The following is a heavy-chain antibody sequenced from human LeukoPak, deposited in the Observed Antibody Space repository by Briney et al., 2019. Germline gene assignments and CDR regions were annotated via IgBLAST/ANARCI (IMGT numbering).Heavy chain of an antibody. CDR1: GFTFSSYG. V-gene: IGHV3-30*02. CDR2: IRYDGSNK. J-gene: IGHJ4*02. D-gene: IGHD2-2*01. CDR3: AEDRGAIVPAAVPFDY. Sequence: PGGSLRLSCAASGFTFSSYGMHGVRHAPGKGLEGVAFIRYDGSNKYYADSVKGRFTISREYSKNTLYLQMNSLRAEDTAVYYCAEDRGAIVPAAVPFDYWGQGTLVTVSS.